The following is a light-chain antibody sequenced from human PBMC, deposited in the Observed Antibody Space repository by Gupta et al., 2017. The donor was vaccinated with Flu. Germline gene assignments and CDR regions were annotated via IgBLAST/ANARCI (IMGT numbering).Light chain of an antibody. V-gene: IGKV1-39*01. CDR2: SAS. J-gene: IGKJ4*01. CDR3: QQSYTPLS. Sequence: SPPSLSASVVDTVPLTCRAGPTVNNKLSWYRQRPGTAPVLLFYSASVLTWEVPSMFSGSGSGTDFALVIRRMRPEYSATYYCQQSYTPLSFGGGTKVEIK. CDR1: PTVNNK.